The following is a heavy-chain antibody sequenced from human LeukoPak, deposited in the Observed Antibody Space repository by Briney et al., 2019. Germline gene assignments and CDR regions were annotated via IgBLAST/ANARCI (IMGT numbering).Heavy chain of an antibody. D-gene: IGHD6-19*01. CDR3: AREIRPKQWLVDYFDY. CDR1: GGSIGSTTCY. V-gene: IGHV4-39*07. J-gene: IGHJ4*02. CDR2: IYYSGST. Sequence: SETLSLTCTVSGGSIGSTTCYWGWIRQPPGKGLEWIGSIYYSGSTYYNPSLKSRVTISVDTSKNQFSLKLSSVTAADTAVYYCAREIRPKQWLVDYFDYWGQGTLVTVSS.